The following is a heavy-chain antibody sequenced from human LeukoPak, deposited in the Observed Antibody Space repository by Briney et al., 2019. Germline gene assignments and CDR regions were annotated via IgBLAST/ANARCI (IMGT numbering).Heavy chain of an antibody. D-gene: IGHD6-19*01. CDR1: GGSISSYY. CDR2: IYYSGST. J-gene: IGHJ4*02. V-gene: IGHV4-59*01. Sequence: NPSETLSLTCTVSGGSISSYYWSWIRQPPGKGLEWIGYIYYSGSTNYNPSLKSRVTISVDTSKNQFSLKLSSVTAADTAVYYCARISSGWYSNFDYWGQGTLVTVSS. CDR3: ARISSGWYSNFDY.